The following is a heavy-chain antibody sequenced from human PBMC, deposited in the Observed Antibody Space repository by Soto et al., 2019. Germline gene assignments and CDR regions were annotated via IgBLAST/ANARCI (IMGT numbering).Heavy chain of an antibody. J-gene: IGHJ3*02. CDR2: IIPIFGTA. CDR3: ARPVWFGEVFYAFDI. Sequence: SVKVSCKASGGTFSSYAISWVRQAPGQGLEWMGGIIPIFGTANYAQKLQGRVTITADESTSTAYMERSSRRSEETAVYYCARPVWFGEVFYAFDIWGQETMLTVS. V-gene: IGHV1-69*13. D-gene: IGHD3-10*01. CDR1: GGTFSSYA.